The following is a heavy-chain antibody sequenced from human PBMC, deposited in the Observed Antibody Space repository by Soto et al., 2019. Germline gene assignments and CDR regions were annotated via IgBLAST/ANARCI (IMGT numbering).Heavy chain of an antibody. CDR3: AKGTYYYGSAPYYFDY. D-gene: IGHD3-10*01. J-gene: IGHJ4*02. CDR2: ISDSGGST. Sequence: HPGGSLRLSCAASGFTFSSYAMSWVRQAPGKGLEWVSGISDSGGSTYYADSVKGRFTISRDNSKNTLYLQMNSLRAEDTAVYYCAKGTYYYGSAPYYFDYWGRGTLVTVSS. CDR1: GFTFSSYA. V-gene: IGHV3-23*01.